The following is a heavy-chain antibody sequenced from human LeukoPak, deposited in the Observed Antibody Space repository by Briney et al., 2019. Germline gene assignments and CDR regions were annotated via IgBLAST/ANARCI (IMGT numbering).Heavy chain of an antibody. J-gene: IGHJ4*02. Sequence: SETLSLTCTVSGGSISSYYWSWIRQPPGKGLEWIGYIYYSGSTNYNPSHKSRVTISVDTSKNQFSLKLSSVTAADTAVYYRASFRYGSGKGYFDYWGQGTLVTVSS. CDR2: IYYSGST. D-gene: IGHD3-10*01. CDR3: ASFRYGSGKGYFDY. CDR1: GGSISSYY. V-gene: IGHV4-59*01.